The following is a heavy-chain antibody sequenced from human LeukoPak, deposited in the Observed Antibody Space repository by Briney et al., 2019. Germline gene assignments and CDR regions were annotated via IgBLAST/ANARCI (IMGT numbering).Heavy chain of an antibody. J-gene: IGHJ4*02. CDR3: ARAGILTGYGY. Sequence: PSETLSLTCTVSGGSISSYYWSWIRQPPGKGLEWIGYIYYSGSTNYNPSLKSRVTISVDTSKNQFSLKLSSVTAADTAVYYCARAGILTGYGYWGQGTLVTVSS. D-gene: IGHD3-9*01. CDR2: IYYSGST. CDR1: GGSISSYY. V-gene: IGHV4-59*01.